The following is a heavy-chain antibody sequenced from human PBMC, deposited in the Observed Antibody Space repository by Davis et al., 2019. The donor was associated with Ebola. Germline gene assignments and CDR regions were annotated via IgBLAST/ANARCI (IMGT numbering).Heavy chain of an antibody. V-gene: IGHV3-30*03. CDR2: ISYDGSNK. Sequence: GGSLRLSCAASGFTFSSYGMHWVRQAPGKGLEWVAVISYDGSNKYYADSVKSRFTISRDNSKNTLYLQMNSLRAEDTAVYYCARDKAYFDYWGQGTLVTVSS. CDR1: GFTFSSYG. CDR3: ARDKAYFDY. J-gene: IGHJ4*02.